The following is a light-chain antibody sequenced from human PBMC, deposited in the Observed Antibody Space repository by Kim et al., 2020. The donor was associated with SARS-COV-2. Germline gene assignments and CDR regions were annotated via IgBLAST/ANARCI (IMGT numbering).Light chain of an antibody. Sequence: EIVLTQSPGTLSLSPGERATLSFRASQSVNYMPVVWYQQRPGQPPRLVMDGASSRVAGTPDRFSGSGSGTDFTLTISRLEPEDFAVYYCQHFGSPPIAFGQGTRLEIK. CDR1: QSVNYMP. J-gene: IGKJ5*01. V-gene: IGKV3-20*01. CDR2: GAS. CDR3: QHFGSPPIA.